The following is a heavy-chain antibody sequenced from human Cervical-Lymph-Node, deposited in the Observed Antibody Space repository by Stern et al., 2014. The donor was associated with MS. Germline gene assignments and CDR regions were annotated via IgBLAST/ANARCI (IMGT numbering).Heavy chain of an antibody. CDR2: FNPSGGKS. Sequence: VQLVESGAEIRKPWASVKISCEASGYTFTTYYIHWVRQAPGQGLEWVALFNPSGGKSTYAQRFQGRVTVTGDTSTSTVSLELTGLTSEDTAVYYCARVLSLATSDSWGQGTLVIVSS. CDR3: ARVLSLATSDS. J-gene: IGHJ4*02. V-gene: IGHV1-46*01. CDR1: GYTFTTYY. D-gene: IGHD1-1*01.